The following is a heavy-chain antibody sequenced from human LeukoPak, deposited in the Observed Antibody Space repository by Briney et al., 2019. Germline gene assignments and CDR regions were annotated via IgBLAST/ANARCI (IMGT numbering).Heavy chain of an antibody. CDR3: VKGDIAAAGTQGFDY. CDR1: GFTFSSYA. D-gene: IGHD6-13*01. J-gene: IGHJ4*02. V-gene: IGHV3-64D*06. CDR2: ISSNGGST. Sequence: PGGSLRLSCSASGFTFSSYAMHWVRQAPGKGLEYVSAISSNGGSTYYADSVKGRFTISRDNSKNTLYLQMSSLRAEDTAVYYCVKGDIAAAGTQGFDYWAREPWSPSPQ.